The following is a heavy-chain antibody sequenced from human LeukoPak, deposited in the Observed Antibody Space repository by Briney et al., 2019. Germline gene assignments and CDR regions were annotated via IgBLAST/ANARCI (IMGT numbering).Heavy chain of an antibody. D-gene: IGHD5-18*01. J-gene: IGHJ4*02. Sequence: SETLSLTCTVSGGSISSSSYYWGWIRQPPGKGLEWIGSIYYSGSTNYNPSLKSRVTISVDTSKNQFSLKLSSVTAADTAVYYCARAALGYSYGYPHFDYWGQGTLVTVSS. V-gene: IGHV4-39*07. CDR2: IYYSGST. CDR1: GGSISSSSYY. CDR3: ARAALGYSYGYPHFDY.